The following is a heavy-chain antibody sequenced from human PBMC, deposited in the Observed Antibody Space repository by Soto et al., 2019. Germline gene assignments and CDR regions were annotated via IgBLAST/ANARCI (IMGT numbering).Heavy chain of an antibody. CDR1: NYSINSGFF. CDR2: IFYTGDT. Sequence: PSETLSLTCSVSNYSINSGFFWGWIRQPPGKGLEWIGSIFYTGDTYYNPSLKSRVAMSVDTSRNRFSLKLTSLTAADTAVYYCARDTNSLGPWGQGTRVAVAS. V-gene: IGHV4-38-2*02. D-gene: IGHD3-16*01. J-gene: IGHJ5*02. CDR3: ARDTNSLGP.